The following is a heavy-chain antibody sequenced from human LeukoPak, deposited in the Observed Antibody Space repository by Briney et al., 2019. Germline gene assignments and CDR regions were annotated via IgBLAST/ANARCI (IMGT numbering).Heavy chain of an antibody. D-gene: IGHD6-13*01. Sequence: GGSLRLSCAASGFTFSSYAMSWVRQAPGKGLEWVSSISSSSSYIYYADSVKGRFTISRDNAKNSLYLQMNSLRAEDTAVYYCARLFVAAAYDYWGQGTLVTVSS. CDR2: ISSSSSYI. CDR3: ARLFVAAAYDY. CDR1: GFTFSSYA. V-gene: IGHV3-21*01. J-gene: IGHJ4*02.